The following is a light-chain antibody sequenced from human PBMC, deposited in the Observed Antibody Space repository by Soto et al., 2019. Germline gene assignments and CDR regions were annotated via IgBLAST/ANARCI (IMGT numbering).Light chain of an antibody. Sequence: EMVLTQSPATLSLSPGERATLSCRASQSVTNRYFAWYQQRPGQATRLLIYGISNRATGIPDRFSGRGSGTDFTLTISRLEPEDFVVYYCQQYSSLPHTFGQGTKVDIK. CDR1: QSVTNRY. CDR2: GIS. CDR3: QQYSSLPHT. J-gene: IGKJ2*01. V-gene: IGKV3-20*01.